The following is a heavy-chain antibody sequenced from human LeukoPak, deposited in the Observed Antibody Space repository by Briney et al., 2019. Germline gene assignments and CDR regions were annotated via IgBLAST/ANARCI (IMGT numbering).Heavy chain of an antibody. J-gene: IGHJ4*02. CDR1: GXXIXXXY. CDR3: ASGSYYFDY. Sequence: PSETLSLTCTVSGXXIXXXYXXXXXXPXGXXLDWIXYIYYTGSTKYNPSLKSRATISVDTSKNQFSLKLSSVTAADTAVYYCASGSYYFDYWGQGTLVTVSS. V-gene: IGHV4-59*08. CDR2: IYYTGST. D-gene: IGHD1-26*01.